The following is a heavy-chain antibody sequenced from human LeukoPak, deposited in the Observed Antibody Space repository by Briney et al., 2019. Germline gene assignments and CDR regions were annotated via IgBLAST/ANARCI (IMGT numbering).Heavy chain of an antibody. J-gene: IGHJ4*02. D-gene: IGHD3-10*01. CDR1: GFTVSGNY. CDR3: ARDPGYGLGVDYGDY. Sequence: PGGSLRLSCAASGFTVSGNYMRWVRQAPGKGLEWLSVIHRGGNTYYADSVKGRFTISRDSSKNTVFLQMNSLRAEETAVYYCARDPGYGLGVDYGDYWGQGTLVTVSS. V-gene: IGHV3-66*01. CDR2: IHRGGNT.